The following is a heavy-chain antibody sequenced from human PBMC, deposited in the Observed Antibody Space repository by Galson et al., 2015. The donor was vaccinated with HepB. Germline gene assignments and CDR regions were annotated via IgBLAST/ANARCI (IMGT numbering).Heavy chain of an antibody. Sequence: SLRLSCAASGFTFSPYGMHWVRQAPGKGLEWVAVISNDGSNKDYADSVKGRFTISRDNSKNTLHLQMNSLRAEDTAVYYCAKDGPPMYYDILSRQSEVDYWGPGTLVTVSS. CDR2: ISNDGSNK. J-gene: IGHJ4*02. CDR3: AKDGPPMYYDILSRQSEVDY. V-gene: IGHV3-30*18. CDR1: GFTFSPYG. D-gene: IGHD3-9*01.